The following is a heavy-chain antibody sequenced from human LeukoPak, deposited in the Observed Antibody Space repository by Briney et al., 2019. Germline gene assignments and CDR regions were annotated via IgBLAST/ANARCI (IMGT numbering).Heavy chain of an antibody. V-gene: IGHV3-11*04. Sequence: GGSLRLSCAASGFTFSDYYMSWIRQAPGKGLEWVSYISSSGSTIYYADSVKGRFTISRDNAKSSLYLQMNSLRAEDTAVYYCARGGSYRHYYYYYMDVWGKGTTVTVSS. J-gene: IGHJ6*03. CDR1: GFTFSDYY. D-gene: IGHD1-26*01. CDR2: ISSSGSTI. CDR3: ARGGSYRHYYYYYMDV.